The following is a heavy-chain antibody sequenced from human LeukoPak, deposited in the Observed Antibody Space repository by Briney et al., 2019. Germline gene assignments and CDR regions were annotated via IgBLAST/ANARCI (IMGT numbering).Heavy chain of an antibody. CDR2: IYHSGST. CDR3: ATSNTYYYDGWFDP. D-gene: IGHD3-22*01. CDR1: GYSISSGYY. V-gene: IGHV4-38-2*02. J-gene: IGHJ5*02. Sequence: PSETLSLTCTVSGYSISSGYYWGWIRQPPGKGLEWIGSIYHSGSTYYNPSLKSRVTISVDTSKNQFSLKLSSVTAADTAVYYCATSNTYYYDGWFDPWGQGTLVTVSS.